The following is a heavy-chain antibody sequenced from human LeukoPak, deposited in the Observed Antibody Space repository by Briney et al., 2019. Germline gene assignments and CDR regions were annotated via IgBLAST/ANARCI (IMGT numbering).Heavy chain of an antibody. J-gene: IGHJ4*02. V-gene: IGHV3-23*01. CDR2: ISGSGGST. CDR3: AKDRPYSSGWYLIFDY. Sequence: GGSLRLSCAASGFAFNSYAMNSVRQAPGKGLEWVSAISGSGGSTYYADSVKGRFTISRDNSKNTLYLQMNSLRAEDTAVYYCAKDRPYSSGWYLIFDYWGQGTLVTVSS. CDR1: GFAFNSYA. D-gene: IGHD6-19*01.